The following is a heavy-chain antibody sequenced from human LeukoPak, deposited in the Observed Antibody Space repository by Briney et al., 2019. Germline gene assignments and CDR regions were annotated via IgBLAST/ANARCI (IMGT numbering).Heavy chain of an antibody. V-gene: IGHV3-48*03. D-gene: IGHD3-10*01. CDR2: ISSSGSDI. J-gene: IGHJ4*02. CDR3: ARAEDGSITGFDY. Sequence: GGSLRLSCAASGFTFSSSEMNLVRQAPGKGLEWISYISSSGSDIYYADSVRGRFTISRDNAKNSLYLQLNSLRAEDTAVYYCARAEDGSITGFDYWGQGTLVTVSS. CDR1: GFTFSSSE.